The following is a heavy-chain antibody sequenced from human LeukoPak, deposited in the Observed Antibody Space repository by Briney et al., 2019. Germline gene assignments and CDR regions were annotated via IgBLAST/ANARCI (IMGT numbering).Heavy chain of an antibody. CDR2: NSSSSSYI. D-gene: IGHD6-19*01. V-gene: IGHV3-21*01. CDR1: GIAFSSYS. J-gene: IGHJ5*02. CDR3: ARYSSGWYDWFDP. Sequence: PGGSLRLSCAASGIAFSSYSTNGCRQAPGKGLEWGSSNSSSSSYIYYADSMTGRLTISRDNAQNSLYLQMNSLRDEDTGVYYCARYSSGWYDWFDPWGQGTLVTFSS.